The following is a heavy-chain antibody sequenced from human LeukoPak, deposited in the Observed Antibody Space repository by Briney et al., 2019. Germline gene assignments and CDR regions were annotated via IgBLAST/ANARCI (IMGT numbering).Heavy chain of an antibody. CDR2: INPSGGST. Sequence: ASVKVSCKASDYTFTNYGISWVRQAPGQGLEWMGIINPSGGSTSYAQKFQGRVTMTRDTSTSTVYMELSSLRSEDTAVYYCALVDTGLPTDYWGQGTLVTVSS. J-gene: IGHJ4*02. CDR3: ALVDTGLPTDY. D-gene: IGHD5-18*01. CDR1: DYTFTNYG. V-gene: IGHV1-46*01.